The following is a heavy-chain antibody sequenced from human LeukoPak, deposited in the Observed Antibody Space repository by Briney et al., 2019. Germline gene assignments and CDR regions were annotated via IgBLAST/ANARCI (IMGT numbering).Heavy chain of an antibody. Sequence: GGSLTLSCAASGFTFEKHAYNWGRHAQRPGKELVASVSGSATRTSFANPAQSRLFISRVNMKNKVTPQMISLMAEDNAIYYYSKDRWESANNLVDIYFDYWGQGTLVTVSS. V-gene: IGHV3-23*01. CDR3: SKDRWESANNLVDIYFDY. CDR1: GFTFEKHA. J-gene: IGHJ4*02. CDR2: VSGSATRT. D-gene: IGHD4/OR15-4a*01.